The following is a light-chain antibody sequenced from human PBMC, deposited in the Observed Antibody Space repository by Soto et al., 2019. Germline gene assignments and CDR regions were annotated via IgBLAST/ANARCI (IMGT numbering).Light chain of an antibody. Sequence: AIQLTQSPSSLSASVGDSVTITCRASQDIRSALGWYQQKPGKVHKXLIYAASTLQSGVPSRFSAIVSGTDLTINISSLQPEDGETYDGQQLNSYPHTFGQGTRLEIK. CDR1: QDIRSA. CDR2: AAS. V-gene: IGKV1-13*02. J-gene: IGKJ5*01. CDR3: QQLNSYPHT.